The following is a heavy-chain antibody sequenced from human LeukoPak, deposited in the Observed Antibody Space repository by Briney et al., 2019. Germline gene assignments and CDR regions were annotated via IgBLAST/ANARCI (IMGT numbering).Heavy chain of an antibody. V-gene: IGHV4-31*03. Sequence: SETLSLTCTVSGRPISSGGYHWSWIRQHPGKGLEWIGYIYHIGTTYYDPSLSSRLTISLDTSKSQFSLRLNSVTSPDTAMYYCARVREEAFDV. J-gene: IGHJ3*01. CDR3: ARVREEAFDV. CDR2: IYHIGTT. CDR1: GRPISSGGYH.